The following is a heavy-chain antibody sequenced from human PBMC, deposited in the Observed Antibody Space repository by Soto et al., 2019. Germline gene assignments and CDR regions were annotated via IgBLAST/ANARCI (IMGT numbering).Heavy chain of an antibody. V-gene: IGHV1-69*02. J-gene: IGHJ6*03. Sequence: VQLVQSGAEVKRPGSSVKVSCKAPVGTFSDYNIAWVRQARGQGLEWMGGIIPKLGITNYAHKFQDRVRITADKATSTAYMELTSLRYEDTAVYFCARVEGTRTTNFYHYMDVWGEGTSVTVS. CDR3: ARVEGTRTTNFYHYMDV. CDR1: VGTFSDYN. D-gene: IGHD2-8*01. CDR2: IIPKLGIT.